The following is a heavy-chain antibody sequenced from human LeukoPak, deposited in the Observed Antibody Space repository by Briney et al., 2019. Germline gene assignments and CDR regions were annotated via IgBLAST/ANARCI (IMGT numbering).Heavy chain of an antibody. D-gene: IGHD6-19*01. CDR1: GFTFSSYG. V-gene: IGHV3-30*02. CDR2: IWYDGSNK. Sequence: PGGSLRLSCAASGFTFSSYGMHWVRQAPGKGLEWVAVIWYDGSNKYYADSVKGRFTISRDNSKNTLYLQMNSLRSEDTAVYYCAAISSGWYDGDAFDIWGQGTMVTVSS. J-gene: IGHJ3*02. CDR3: AAISSGWYDGDAFDI.